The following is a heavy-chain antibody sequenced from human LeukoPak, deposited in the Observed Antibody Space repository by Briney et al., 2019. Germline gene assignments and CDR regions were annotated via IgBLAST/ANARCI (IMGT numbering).Heavy chain of an antibody. CDR3: ARDSGIYDSSGYYGLSYYGMDV. CDR2: ISGSGGIT. Sequence: PGGSLRLSCAASGFTFASYAMTWVRQAPGKGLECFSAISGSGGITYYADSVKGRFTISRDNYKNTLYLQMNSLRAEDTAVYYCARDSGIYDSSGYYGLSYYGMDVWGQGTTVTVSS. V-gene: IGHV3-23*01. J-gene: IGHJ6*02. D-gene: IGHD3-22*01. CDR1: GFTFASYA.